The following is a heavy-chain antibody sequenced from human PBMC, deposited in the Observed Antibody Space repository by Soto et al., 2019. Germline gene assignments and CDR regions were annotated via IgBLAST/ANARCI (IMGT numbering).Heavy chain of an antibody. CDR3: AKSIALAGQSAGF. J-gene: IGHJ4*02. D-gene: IGHD6-13*01. CDR2: INHSGST. Sequence: PSEALSLTCGVYGGFFSGYYWSWIRQPPGKGLEWIGEINHSGSTNYNPSLKSRVTISVDTSKNQFSLKLSSVTAADTAVYYCAKSIALAGQSAGFWGPGTLVTVSS. CDR1: GGFFSGYY. V-gene: IGHV4-34*01.